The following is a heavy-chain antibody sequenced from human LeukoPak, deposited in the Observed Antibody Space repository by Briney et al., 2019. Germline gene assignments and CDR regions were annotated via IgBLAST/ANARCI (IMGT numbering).Heavy chain of an antibody. CDR1: GYNYTNYW. CDR2: IWPGDSDT. D-gene: IGHD2/OR15-2a*01. J-gene: IGHJ4*02. CDR3: ARHSTISPGDY. V-gene: IGHV5-51*01. Sequence: GESLKISCKGSGYNYTNYWIAWVRPMPGKGLEWMGIIWPGDSDTRYSPSFQGQVTISDDKSISTAYLQWSSLKASDTAIYYCARHSTISPGDYWGQGTLVTVSS.